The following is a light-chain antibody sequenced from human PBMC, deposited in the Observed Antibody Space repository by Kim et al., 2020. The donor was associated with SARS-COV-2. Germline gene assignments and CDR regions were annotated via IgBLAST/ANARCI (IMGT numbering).Light chain of an antibody. J-gene: IGLJ2*01. CDR2: EFR. CDR1: SSDVGCNNL. V-gene: IGLV2-8*01. Sequence: GQSVTFSCTGTSSDVGCNNLVSWYQQPPSNAPNLMLHEFRKRPAGVPDRFSGSYSGNTASLTVSGLQAEDEADYYCRSYASSNTVVFCGGTQLTVL. CDR3: RSYASSNTVV.